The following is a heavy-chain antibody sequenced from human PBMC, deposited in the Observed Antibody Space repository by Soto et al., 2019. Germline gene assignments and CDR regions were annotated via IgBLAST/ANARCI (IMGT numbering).Heavy chain of an antibody. CDR2: IYYDGNT. D-gene: IGHD2-8*01. J-gene: IGHJ4*02. V-gene: IGHV4-39*01. Sequence: SETLSLTCIVSGGSITSSSHYWGWIRQPPGKGLEFIGNIYYDGNTYYNPSLKSRVTISLDTSKNQFSLRLNSVTAADTAVYYCARSSIVPRLLMYPFDYWGQGTLVTVSS. CDR3: ARSSIVPRLLMYPFDY. CDR1: GGSITSSSHY.